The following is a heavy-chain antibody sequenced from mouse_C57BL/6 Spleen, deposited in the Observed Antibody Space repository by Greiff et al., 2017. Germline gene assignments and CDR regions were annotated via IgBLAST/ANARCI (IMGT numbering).Heavy chain of an antibody. J-gene: IGHJ1*03. Sequence: QVQLKQSGPELVKPGASVKISCKASGYAFSSSWMNWVKQRPGKGLEWIGRIYPGDGDTNYNGKVKGKATLTADKSSSTAYMQLSSLTSEDSAVYFCARPHCYGSCYGYFDVWGTGTTVTVSS. CDR3: ARPHCYGSCYGYFDV. CDR1: GYAFSSSW. CDR2: IYPGDGDT. D-gene: IGHD1-1*01. V-gene: IGHV1-82*01.